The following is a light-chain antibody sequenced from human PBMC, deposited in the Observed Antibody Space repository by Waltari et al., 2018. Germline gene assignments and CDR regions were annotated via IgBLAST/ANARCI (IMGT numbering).Light chain of an antibody. J-gene: IGKJ4*01. Sequence: EIVLTQSPGTLSLSPGERATLSCRTSQSVSSTYIAWYQQKPGQTPRLLIYGASNRATGIPYRFSGSGSGTDFTLTISRLEPEDSAVYYCQQYVSSPLTFGGGTKVEIK. CDR3: QQYVSSPLT. V-gene: IGKV3-20*01. CDR2: GAS. CDR1: QSVSSTY.